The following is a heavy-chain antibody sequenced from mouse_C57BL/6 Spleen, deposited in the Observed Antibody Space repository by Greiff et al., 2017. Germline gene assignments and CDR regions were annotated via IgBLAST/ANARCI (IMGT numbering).Heavy chain of an antibody. D-gene: IGHD2-4*01. CDR1: GYSITSGYY. CDR2: ISYDGSN. Sequence: ESGPGLVKPSQSLSLTCSVTGYSITSGYYWNWIRQFPGNKLEWMGYISYDGSNNYNPSLKNRISITRDTSKNQFFLKLNSVTTEDTATYYCAREEGLRQGFAYWGQGTTLTVSS. J-gene: IGHJ2*01. V-gene: IGHV3-6*01. CDR3: AREEGLRQGFAY.